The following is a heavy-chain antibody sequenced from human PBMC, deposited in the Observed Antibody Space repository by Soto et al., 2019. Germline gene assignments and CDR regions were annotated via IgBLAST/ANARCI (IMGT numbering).Heavy chain of an antibody. Sequence: PSETLSLTCTVSGGSISSYYWSLIRQPPGKGLEWIGYIYSSGSTHYNPSLQNRVTISIDTSKNQVSLKVNSVTAADTAVYYCARDHPHSYGVYYFDYWGQGTPVTVSS. CDR1: GGSISSYY. V-gene: IGHV4-59*01. J-gene: IGHJ4*02. CDR2: IYSSGST. CDR3: ARDHPHSYGVYYFDY. D-gene: IGHD5-18*01.